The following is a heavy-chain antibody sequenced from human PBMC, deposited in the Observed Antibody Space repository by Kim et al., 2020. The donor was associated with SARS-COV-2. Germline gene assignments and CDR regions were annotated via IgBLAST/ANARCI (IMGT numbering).Heavy chain of an antibody. CDR2: NL. J-gene: IGHJ4*02. D-gene: IGHD2-8*02. CDR3: ARDLLHTGFDF. V-gene: IGHV1-3*01. Sequence: NLNNSQTYQGRATLTWDTSANTAYMELSSLRSEDTAVYFCARDLLHTGFDFWGQGTLVTVSS.